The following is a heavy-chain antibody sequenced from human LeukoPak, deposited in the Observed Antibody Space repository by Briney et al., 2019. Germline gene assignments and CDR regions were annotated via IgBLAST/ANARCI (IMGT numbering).Heavy chain of an antibody. CDR1: GGAFSSYG. J-gene: IGHJ6*02. Sequence: ASVKVSCKASGGAFSSYGITWVRQAPGQGPEWMGRIIPILDMVDYAQKFQGRVTITADKSTRTAYMEMSSLRSEDTAVYYCARDGGWLQTQNHYYYHGLDVWGQGTTVTVSS. CDR3: ARDGGWLQTQNHYYYHGLDV. CDR2: IIPILDMV. V-gene: IGHV1-69*04. D-gene: IGHD5-24*01.